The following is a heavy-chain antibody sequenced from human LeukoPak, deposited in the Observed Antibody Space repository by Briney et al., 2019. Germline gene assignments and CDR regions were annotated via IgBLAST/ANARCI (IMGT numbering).Heavy chain of an antibody. J-gene: IGHJ4*02. D-gene: IGHD1-26*01. Sequence: GGSLRLSCAASGFTFSSYAMSWVRQAPGKGLEWVSAISGSGGSTYYADSVKGRFTISRDNSKNTLYLQMNSLRAEDTAVYYCATDLSSGSLELFDYWGQGTLVTVSS. CDR1: GFTFSSYA. CDR3: ATDLSSGSLELFDY. V-gene: IGHV3-23*01. CDR2: ISGSGGST.